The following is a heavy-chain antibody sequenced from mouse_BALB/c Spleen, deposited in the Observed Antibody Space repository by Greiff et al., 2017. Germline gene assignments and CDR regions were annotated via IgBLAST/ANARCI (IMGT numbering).Heavy chain of an antibody. Sequence: EVQLQESGGGLVKPGGSLKLSCAASGFTFSDYYMYWVRQTPEKRLEWVATISDGGSYTYYPDSVKGRFTISRDNAKNNLYLQMSSLKSEDTAMYYCARAYYRYDRDAMDYWGQGTSVTVSS. CDR2: ISDGGSYT. D-gene: IGHD2-14*01. J-gene: IGHJ4*01. CDR1: GFTFSDYY. V-gene: IGHV5-4*02. CDR3: ARAYYRYDRDAMDY.